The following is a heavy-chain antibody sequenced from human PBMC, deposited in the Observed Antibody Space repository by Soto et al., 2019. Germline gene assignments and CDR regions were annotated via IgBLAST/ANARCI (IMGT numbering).Heavy chain of an antibody. V-gene: IGHV1-69*01. D-gene: IGHD6-6*01. CDR3: ARSIAARPFYYYDGMDV. J-gene: IGHJ6*02. Sequence: QVQLVQSGAEVKKPGSSVKVSCKASGGTFSSYAISWVRQAPGQGLEWMGGIIPIFGTANYAQKFQGRVTITADESTSTAYMELSSLRSEDTAVYYCARSIAARPFYYYDGMDVWGQGTTVTVSS. CDR2: IIPIFGTA. CDR1: GGTFSSYA.